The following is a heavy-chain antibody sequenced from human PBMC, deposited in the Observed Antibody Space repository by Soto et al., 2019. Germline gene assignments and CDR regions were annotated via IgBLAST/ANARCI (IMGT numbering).Heavy chain of an antibody. CDR2: IYYSGNT. V-gene: IGHV4-59*01. Sequence: QVQLQESGPGLVKPSETLSLTCTVSGGSISSYYWSWIRQSPGKGLEWIGYIYYSGNTHYNPSRKSRVTISLDRSKNQFSLKLSSVTAADTAVYYCATYYDILTGYYAFDYWGQGTLVTVSS. J-gene: IGHJ4*02. CDR3: ATYYDILTGYYAFDY. D-gene: IGHD3-9*01. CDR1: GGSISSYY.